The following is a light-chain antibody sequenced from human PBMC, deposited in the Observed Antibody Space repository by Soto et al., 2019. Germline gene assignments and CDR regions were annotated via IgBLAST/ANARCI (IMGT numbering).Light chain of an antibody. Sequence: EIVLTQSPVTLSVSPGERATLSCRASQSVSDFLAWYQQKPGQVPRLLIYDASNRATGVPARFSGSGSGTDFTLTISSLEPEDFAVYYCQQRANWLPFTFGPGTKVDI. CDR2: DAS. J-gene: IGKJ3*01. CDR3: QQRANWLPFT. CDR1: QSVSDF. V-gene: IGKV3-11*01.